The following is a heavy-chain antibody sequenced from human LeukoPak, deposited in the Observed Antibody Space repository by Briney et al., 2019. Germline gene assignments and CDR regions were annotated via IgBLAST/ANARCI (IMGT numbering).Heavy chain of an antibody. CDR2: IYYSGST. Sequence: GSLRLSCAASGFTFSNYAMSWIRQPPGKRLEWMGHIYYSGSTNYNPSLKSRVTISLDTSKNQFSLKLSSVTAADTAVYYCARGGTALAHAGAFDIWGPGTMATVSS. CDR3: ARGGTALAHAGAFDI. J-gene: IGHJ3*02. V-gene: IGHV4-59*01. D-gene: IGHD2-8*02. CDR1: GFTFSNYA.